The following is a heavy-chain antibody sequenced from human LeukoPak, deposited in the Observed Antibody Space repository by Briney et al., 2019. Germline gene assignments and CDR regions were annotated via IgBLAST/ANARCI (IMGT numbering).Heavy chain of an antibody. CDR3: ARHPGIQTAFDY. CDR2: INHGGST. V-gene: IGHV4-34*01. J-gene: IGHJ4*02. D-gene: IGHD2-2*02. Sequence: PSETLSLTCAVYGGSFSGYDWTWIRQSPGKGLEWIGEINHGGSTNFNPSLKSRVTISVDTSKNQFSLKLKSVTAADTAVYYCARHPGIQTAFDYWGQGTLVTVSS. CDR1: GGSFSGYD.